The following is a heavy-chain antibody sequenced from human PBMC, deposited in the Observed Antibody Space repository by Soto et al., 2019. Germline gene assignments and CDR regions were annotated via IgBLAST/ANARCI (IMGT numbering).Heavy chain of an antibody. CDR1: GITFGSRA. CDR2: ISYNASNK. D-gene: IGHD5-12*01. Sequence: PGGSLRLSCVASGITFGSRAMSWVRQAPGEGLEWVAIISYNASNKSYADSVRGRFTISRDNSKSTLYLQMNSLRTEDTAVYYCAKEVPTNPLDSWGQGTLVTVSS. J-gene: IGHJ4*02. V-gene: IGHV3-30*18. CDR3: AKEVPTNPLDS.